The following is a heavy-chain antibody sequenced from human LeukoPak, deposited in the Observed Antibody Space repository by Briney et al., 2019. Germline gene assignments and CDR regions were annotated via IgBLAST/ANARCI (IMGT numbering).Heavy chain of an antibody. CDR3: ARDGSLPDY. CDR1: GFTFSSYW. V-gene: IGHV3-74*01. J-gene: IGHJ4*02. Sequence: GGSLRLSCAASGFTFSSYWMHWVRQAPGKGLVWVSRINSDGTTSYADSVKGRFTISRDNAKNTLYLQMNSLSAEDTAVYYCARDGSLPDYWGQGTLVTVSS. CDR2: INSDGTT.